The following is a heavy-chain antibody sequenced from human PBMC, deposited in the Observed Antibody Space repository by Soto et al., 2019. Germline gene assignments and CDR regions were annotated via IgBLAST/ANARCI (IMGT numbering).Heavy chain of an antibody. J-gene: IGHJ6*02. Sequence: GEALKISCKGFGYTFTNYWIGWVRQMPGKGPEWMGIIYPGDSDTKYNPSFQGQVTISADKSITTTYLQWSSLKASDTAIYYCAASIFYYGMDVWGQGTTVTVSS. V-gene: IGHV5-51*01. CDR1: GYTFTNYW. CDR3: AASIFYYGMDV. CDR2: IYPGDSDT.